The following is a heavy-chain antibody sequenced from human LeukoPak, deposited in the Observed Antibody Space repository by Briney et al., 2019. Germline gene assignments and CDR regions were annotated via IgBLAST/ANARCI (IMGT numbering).Heavy chain of an antibody. CDR3: ASEVKGSSSSLWFDP. V-gene: IGHV1-69*05. J-gene: IGHJ5*02. CDR1: GGTFSSYA. CDR2: IIPIFGTA. Sequence: GASVKVSCKASGGTFSSYAISWVRQAPGQGLEWMGGIIPIFGTANYAQKFQGRVTITTDESTSTAYMELSSLRSEDTAVYYCASEVKGSSSSLWFDPWGQGTLVTVSS. D-gene: IGHD6-6*01.